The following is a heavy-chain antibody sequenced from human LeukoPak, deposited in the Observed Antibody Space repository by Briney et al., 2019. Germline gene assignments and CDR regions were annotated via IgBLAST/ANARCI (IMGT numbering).Heavy chain of an antibody. Sequence: SQTLSLTCAISGDSVSSNSAAWNRIRQSPSRGLEWLGRTYYRSKWYNDYAVSVKSRITINPDTSKNQFSLQLNSVFFFQAEDGIRDFAGYPWYYGLDVWGQGTMVTVSS. CDR3: DFAGYPWYYGLDV. J-gene: IGHJ6*02. CDR1: GDSVSSNSAA. V-gene: IGHV6-1*01. D-gene: IGHD3-9*01. CDR2: TYYRSKWYN.